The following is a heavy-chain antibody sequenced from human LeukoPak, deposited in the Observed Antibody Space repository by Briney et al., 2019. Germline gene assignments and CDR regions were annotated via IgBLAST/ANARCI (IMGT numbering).Heavy chain of an antibody. CDR1: GFTFSSYG. J-gene: IGHJ4*02. CDR3: AKELVKEWLASGY. D-gene: IGHD3-3*01. CDR2: ISYDGSNK. V-gene: IGHV3-30*18. Sequence: PGGSLRLSCAASGFTFSSYGMHWVRQAPGKGLEWVAVISYDGSNKYYADSVKGRFTISRDNSKNTLYLQMNSLRAEDTAVYYCAKELVKEWLASGYWGQGTLVSVSS.